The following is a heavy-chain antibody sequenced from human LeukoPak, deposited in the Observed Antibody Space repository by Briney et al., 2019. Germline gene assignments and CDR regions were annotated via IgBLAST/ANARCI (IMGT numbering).Heavy chain of an antibody. J-gene: IGHJ4*02. Sequence: GGSLRLSCAASGIIFSNYWMHWVRQAPGKGLVWVSRINRDGSSTSYADSVKGRFTISRDNAKNTLYLQMNSLRAEDTAVYYCAKGAVLRYFDWLIPPEYFDYWGQGTLVTVSS. V-gene: IGHV3-74*01. CDR3: AKGAVLRYFDWLIPPEYFDY. CDR1: GIIFSNYW. D-gene: IGHD3-9*01. CDR2: INRDGSST.